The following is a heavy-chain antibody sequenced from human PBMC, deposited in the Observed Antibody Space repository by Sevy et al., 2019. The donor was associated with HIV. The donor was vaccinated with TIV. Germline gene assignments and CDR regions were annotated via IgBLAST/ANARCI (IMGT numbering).Heavy chain of an antibody. CDR2: INPNSRGT. CDR1: GYTFTGYY. Sequence: ASVKVSCKASGYTFTGYYMHWVRQAPGQGLEWMAWINPNSRGTNYAQKFQGRVTMTRDTSISTAYMELSRLRSDDTAVYYCARARSGYCSGGSRYYYYYYYGMDVWGQGTTVTVSS. V-gene: IGHV1-2*02. CDR3: ARARSGYCSGGSRYYYYYYYGMDV. D-gene: IGHD2-15*01. J-gene: IGHJ6*02.